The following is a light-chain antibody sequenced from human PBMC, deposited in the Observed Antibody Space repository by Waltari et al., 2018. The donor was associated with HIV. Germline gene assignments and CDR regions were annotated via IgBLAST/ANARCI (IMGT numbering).Light chain of an antibody. CDR2: EVN. CDR1: SSDVGCYNL. CDR3: CSYAGSRRV. Sequence: QSALTQPASVSGSPGQSTTISCTGTSSDVGCYNLASWYQQYPGKAPKLMIYEVNKRPSGISNRFSGSKSGNTASLTISGLQAEDEADYYCCSYAGSRRVFGTGTKVTVL. J-gene: IGLJ1*01. V-gene: IGLV2-23*02.